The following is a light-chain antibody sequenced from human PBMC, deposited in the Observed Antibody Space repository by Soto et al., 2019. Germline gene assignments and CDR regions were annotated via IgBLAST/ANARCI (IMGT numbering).Light chain of an antibody. J-gene: IGLJ1*01. CDR2: DVS. V-gene: IGLV2-11*01. CDR1: CSDVGGYNY. Sequence: QSVLTQPRSVSGSPGQSVTISCTGTCSDVGGYNYVSWYQQHPGKAPKLMIYDVSKRPSGVPDRFSGSKSGNTASLTISGLQAEDEADYYCCSYAGSYTPSYVFGTGTKVTVL. CDR3: CSYAGSYTPSYV.